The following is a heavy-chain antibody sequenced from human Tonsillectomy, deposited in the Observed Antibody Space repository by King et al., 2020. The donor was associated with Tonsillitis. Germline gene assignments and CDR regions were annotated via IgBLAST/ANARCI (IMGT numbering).Heavy chain of an antibody. CDR3: ARQVPYDSSGYRTTGFDP. CDR2: IYYSGST. Sequence: QLQESGPGLAKPSETLSLTCTVSGGSISNYYWSWIRQPPGKGLEWIGYIYYSGSTNYSPSLKSRVTISVDTSKNQFSLKLSSVTAADTAVYYCARQVPYDSSGYRTTGFDPWGQGTLVTVSS. CDR1: GGSISNYY. J-gene: IGHJ5*02. V-gene: IGHV4-59*08. D-gene: IGHD3-22*01.